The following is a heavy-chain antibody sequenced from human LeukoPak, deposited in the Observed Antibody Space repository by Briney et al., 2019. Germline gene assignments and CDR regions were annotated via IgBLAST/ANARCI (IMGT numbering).Heavy chain of an antibody. J-gene: IGHJ4*02. CDR3: ARTKGGALDY. CDR2: VYPGDSDT. Sequence: GESLKISCKGSGYSFTTYWIGWVRQMPGKGLEWMGIVYPGDSDTRYSPSVQGQVTISVDRSINTAYLQWSSLKASDTAMYYCARTKGGALDYWGQRTRVTVSS. V-gene: IGHV5-51*01. CDR1: GYSFTTYW.